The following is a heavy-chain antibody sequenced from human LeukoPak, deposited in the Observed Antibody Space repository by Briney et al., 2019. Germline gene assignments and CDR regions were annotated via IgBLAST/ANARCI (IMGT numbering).Heavy chain of an antibody. CDR3: ARGYGSGSYLSY. V-gene: IGHV3-48*02. D-gene: IGHD3-10*01. J-gene: IGHJ4*02. CDR2: ISSSSSTI. Sequence: PGGSLRLSCAASGFTFSSYSMNWVRQAPGRGLEWVSYISSSSSTIFYADSVKGRFTFSRDNAKNSVYLQMNSLRDEDTAVYYCARGYGSGSYLSYWGQGTLVTVSS. CDR1: GFTFSSYS.